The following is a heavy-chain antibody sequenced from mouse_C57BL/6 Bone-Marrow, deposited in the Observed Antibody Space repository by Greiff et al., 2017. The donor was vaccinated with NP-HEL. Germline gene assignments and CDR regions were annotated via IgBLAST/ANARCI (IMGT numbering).Heavy chain of an antibody. V-gene: IGHV1-64*01. D-gene: IGHD2-2*01. CDR3: ARGLLWLRRRDYYAMDY. J-gene: IGHJ4*01. CDR1: GYTFTSYW. Sequence: QVQLQQPGAELVKPGASVKLSCKASGYTFTSYWMHWVKQRPGQGLEWIGMIHPNSGSTNYNEKLKSKATLTVDKSSNTAYMQLSSLTSEDSAVYYCARGLLWLRRRDYYAMDYWGQGTSVTVSS. CDR2: IHPNSGST.